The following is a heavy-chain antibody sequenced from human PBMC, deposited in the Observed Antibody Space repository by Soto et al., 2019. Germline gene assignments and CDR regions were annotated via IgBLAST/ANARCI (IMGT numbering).Heavy chain of an antibody. CDR3: ARLSTSGYNYFDY. CDR2: VYPGDSDT. D-gene: IGHD3-9*01. V-gene: IGHV5-51*01. CDR1: GYSFTTHW. Sequence: GESLKMSCKGSGYSFTTHWIGWVRQMPGKGLEWMGIVYPGDSDTRYSPSFQGQVTISADKSISTAYLQWSSLKASDTAIYYCARLSTSGYNYFDYWGQGTLVTVSS. J-gene: IGHJ4*02.